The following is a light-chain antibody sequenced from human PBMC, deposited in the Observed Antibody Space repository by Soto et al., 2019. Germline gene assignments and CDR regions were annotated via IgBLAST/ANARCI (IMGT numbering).Light chain of an antibody. V-gene: IGKV1-9*01. CDR3: QQLDGYPLT. CDR1: QGISSY. Sequence: DIQLTQSPPFLSASVGDRVTITCRASQGISSYFAWYQQKPGKAPKLLIYAASSLQSGVPSRFSGSWSGTEFTLTISSLQPEDSAAYYCQQLDGYPLTFGGGTTVEI. CDR2: AAS. J-gene: IGKJ4*01.